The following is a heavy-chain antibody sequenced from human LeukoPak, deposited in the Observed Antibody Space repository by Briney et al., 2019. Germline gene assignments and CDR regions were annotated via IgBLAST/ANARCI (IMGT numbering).Heavy chain of an antibody. CDR2: IIPILGTA. J-gene: IGHJ4*02. Sequence: SVKVSCKASGGTFSNYAINWVRQAPGQGLEWMGGIIPILGTAHYSQKFQGRVTITAVDSMNTAYMELSSLRSDDTAVYYCARGWLAETTVVTPYNYWGQGTLVTVSS. CDR1: GGTFSNYA. V-gene: IGHV1-69*13. CDR3: ARGWLAETTVVTPYNY. D-gene: IGHD4-23*01.